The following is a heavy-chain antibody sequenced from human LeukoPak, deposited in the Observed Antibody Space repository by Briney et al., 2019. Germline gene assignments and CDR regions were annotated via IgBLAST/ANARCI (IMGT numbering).Heavy chain of an antibody. V-gene: IGHV3-7*03. D-gene: IGHD1-26*01. Sequence: GGSLRLSCAVSGFTFRTSWMTWVRQAPGKGLEWVANINQDGTDKYYVDSVKGRFTISRDNAKNSLYLQMNSLRAEDTAVYYCAREIVGTHKSRFDPWGQGTLVTVSS. CDR1: GFTFRTSW. J-gene: IGHJ5*02. CDR3: AREIVGTHKSRFDP. CDR2: INQDGTDK.